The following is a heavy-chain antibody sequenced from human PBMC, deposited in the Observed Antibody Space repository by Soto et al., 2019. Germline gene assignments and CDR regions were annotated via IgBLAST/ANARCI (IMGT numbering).Heavy chain of an antibody. CDR1: GGSISSGDYY. CDR3: AAFLGAYWYFDL. D-gene: IGHD1-26*01. Sequence: QVQLQESGPGLVKPSQTLSLTCTVSGGSISSGDYYWSWIRQPPGKGLEWIGYTYSSGRTYYNPSLKSRVTISLVTSKNQFSLKLSSVTAADTAVYYCAAFLGAYWYFDLWGRGTLVTVSS. J-gene: IGHJ2*01. V-gene: IGHV4-30-4*01. CDR2: TYSSGRT.